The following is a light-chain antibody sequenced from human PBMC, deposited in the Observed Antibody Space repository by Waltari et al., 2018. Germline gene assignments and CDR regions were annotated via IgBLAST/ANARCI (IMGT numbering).Light chain of an antibody. Sequence: EIVLTQSPGTLSLSPGERATLSCRASQTISGSWLTWYQQKPGHAPRLGIYGASIRATAIPDRFSGSGSGTDFTLTISRLEPEDFAVYYCQQYDGSSVTFGGGTKVEIK. J-gene: IGKJ4*01. CDR2: GAS. CDR3: QQYDGSSVT. V-gene: IGKV3-20*01. CDR1: QTISGSW.